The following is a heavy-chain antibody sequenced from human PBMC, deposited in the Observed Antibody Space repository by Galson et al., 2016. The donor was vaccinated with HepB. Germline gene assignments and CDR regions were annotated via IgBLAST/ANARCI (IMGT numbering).Heavy chain of an antibody. CDR3: AQTTVGYCIGCTCYGLEY. J-gene: IGHJ4*02. CDR1: GYTLSELS. CDR2: FDREDGKP. D-gene: IGHD2-15*01. Sequence: SVKVSCKVFGYTLSELSLSWVRQAPGKGHEWMGGFDREDGKPVYNQKLQGRLTLTEDTSADTAYMDLHDWRSEDSAVYYCAQTTVGYCIGCTCYGLEYWGRGTLSPVSS. V-gene: IGHV1-24*01.